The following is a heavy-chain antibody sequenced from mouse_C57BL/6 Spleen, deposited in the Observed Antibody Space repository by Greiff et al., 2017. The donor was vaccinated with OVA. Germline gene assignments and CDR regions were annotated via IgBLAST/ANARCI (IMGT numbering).Heavy chain of an antibody. CDR3: ARAKDGYSYAMDY. J-gene: IGHJ4*01. CDR2: ISYDGSN. D-gene: IGHD2-3*01. V-gene: IGHV3-6*01. Sequence: EVKLQESGPGLVKPSQSLSLTCSVTGYSITSGYYWNWIRQFPGNKLEWMGYISYDGSNNYNPSLKNRISITRDTSKNQFFLKLNSVTTEDTATYYCARAKDGYSYAMDYWGQGTSVTVSS. CDR1: GYSITSGYY.